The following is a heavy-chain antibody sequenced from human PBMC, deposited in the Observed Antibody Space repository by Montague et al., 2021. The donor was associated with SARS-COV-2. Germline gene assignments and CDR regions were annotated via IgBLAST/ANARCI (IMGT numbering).Heavy chain of an antibody. CDR2: ISRSGDTI. V-gene: IGHV3-48*03. CDR1: GLTFSNYE. J-gene: IGHJ4*02. D-gene: IGHD5-18*01. Sequence: SLRLSCAASGLTFSNYEMNWVRQAPGKGLEWVSYISRSGDTIYYADSVMGRFTISRDNAKNSLYLQLNSLRAEDTAVYYCAREDTYGYWSSYFDLWGRGTLVTVSS. CDR3: AREDTYGYWSSYFDL.